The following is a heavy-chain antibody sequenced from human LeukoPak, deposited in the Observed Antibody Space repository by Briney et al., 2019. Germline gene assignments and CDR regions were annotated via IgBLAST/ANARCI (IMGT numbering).Heavy chain of an antibody. CDR1: GFTFSSYG. Sequence: GGSLRLSCAASGFTFSSYGMSWVRQAPGKGLEWVSCVSGSGGTTYYADSVKGRFTISRDNSKNTMYLQVNSLRAEDTAVYYCVKSTQMDVWGKGTTVTVSS. D-gene: IGHD2-2*01. V-gene: IGHV3-23*01. J-gene: IGHJ6*04. CDR2: VSGSGGTT. CDR3: VKSTQMDV.